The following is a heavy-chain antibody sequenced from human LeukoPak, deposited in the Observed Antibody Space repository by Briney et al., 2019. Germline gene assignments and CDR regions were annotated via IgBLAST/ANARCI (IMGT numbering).Heavy chain of an antibody. D-gene: IGHD2-2*01. CDR2: MNPNSGNT. CDR1: GYTFTSYD. J-gene: IGHJ4*02. Sequence: GASVKVSCKASGYTFTSYDINWVRQATGQGLEWMGWMNPNSGNTGYAQKFQGRVTITRGTSISTAYMELSSLRSEDTAVYYCARGRRRRDIVVVPATWPMGYWGQGTLVTVSS. V-gene: IGHV1-8*03. CDR3: ARGRRRRDIVVVPATWPMGY.